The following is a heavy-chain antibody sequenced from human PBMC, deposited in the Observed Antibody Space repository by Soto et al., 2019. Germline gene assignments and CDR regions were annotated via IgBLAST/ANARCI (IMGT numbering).Heavy chain of an antibody. D-gene: IGHD2-21*02. Sequence: ASVKVSCKASGYTFTSYAMHWVRQAPGQRLEWMGWINAGNGNTKYSQKFQGRVTMTTDTSASTAYMELSSLRSEDTAVYYCASSAYCGGDCSAGINYYYYYGMDVWGQGTTVTVSS. J-gene: IGHJ6*02. CDR3: ASSAYCGGDCSAGINYYYYYGMDV. CDR2: INAGNGNT. V-gene: IGHV1-3*01. CDR1: GYTFTSYA.